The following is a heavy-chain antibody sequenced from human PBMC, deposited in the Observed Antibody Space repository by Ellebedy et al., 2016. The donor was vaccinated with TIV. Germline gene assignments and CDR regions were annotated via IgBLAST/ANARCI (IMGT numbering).Heavy chain of an antibody. CDR1: GYTFPSYG. V-gene: IGHV1-18*04. CDR2: ISAYNGNT. Sequence: AASVKVSCKTSGYTFPSYGISWVRQAPGQGLEWMGWISAYNGNTNYAQMLQGRVTMTTATFTSTAYMELRSLRSDDTAVYYCARYCNSTTCSNWFDPWGQGTLVTVSS. CDR3: ARYCNSTTCSNWFDP. D-gene: IGHD2-2*01. J-gene: IGHJ5*02.